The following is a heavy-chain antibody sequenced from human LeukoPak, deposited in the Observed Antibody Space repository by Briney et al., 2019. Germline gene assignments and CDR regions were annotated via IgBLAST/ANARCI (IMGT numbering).Heavy chain of an antibody. D-gene: IGHD3-10*01. V-gene: IGHV1-8*01. CDR3: VSFGSGSYGYYYYGMDV. Sequence: ASVKVSCKASGYTFTSYDISWVRQATGQGLEWMGWMNPNSGNTGYAQKFQGRVTMTRNTSISTAYMELSSLRSEDTAVYYCVSFGSGSYGYYYYGMDVWGQGTTVTVSS. CDR2: MNPNSGNT. CDR1: GYTFTSYD. J-gene: IGHJ6*02.